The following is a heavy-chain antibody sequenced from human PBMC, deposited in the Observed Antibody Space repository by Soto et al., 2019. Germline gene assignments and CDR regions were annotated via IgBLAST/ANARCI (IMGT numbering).Heavy chain of an antibody. D-gene: IGHD3-16*02. CDR3: AKETRNYIWGSYRSALFDP. Sequence: PGGSLSLSCAASGFTFSSYAVSWVRQAPWKGLEWVSAISGSGGSTYYADSVKGRFTISRDNSKNTLYLQMNSLRAEDTAVYYCAKETRNYIWGSYRSALFDPWGQGTLVTVSS. V-gene: IGHV3-23*01. CDR2: ISGSGGST. J-gene: IGHJ5*02. CDR1: GFTFSSYA.